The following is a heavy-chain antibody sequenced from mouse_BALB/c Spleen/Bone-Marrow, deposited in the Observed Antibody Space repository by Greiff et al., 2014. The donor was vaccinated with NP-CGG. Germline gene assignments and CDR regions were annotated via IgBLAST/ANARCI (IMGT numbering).Heavy chain of an antibody. D-gene: IGHD4-1*01. Sequence: QVHVKQSGAELAKPGTSVKMSCKASGYTFTSYWMHWVKQRPGQGLEWIGDIYPGSDSTNYNEKFKSKATLTVDTSSSTAYMQLSSLTSEDSAVYYCAREKDWVFDYWDQGTTLTVSS. V-gene: IGHV1-55*01. CDR3: AREKDWVFDY. CDR2: IYPGSDST. J-gene: IGHJ2*01. CDR1: GYTFTSYW.